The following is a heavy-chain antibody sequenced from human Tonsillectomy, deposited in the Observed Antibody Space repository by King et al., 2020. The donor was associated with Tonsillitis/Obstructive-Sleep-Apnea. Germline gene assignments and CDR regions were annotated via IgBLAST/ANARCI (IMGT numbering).Heavy chain of an antibody. CDR3: ARTDTTADYGMDV. CDR1: GFTFNSYA. J-gene: IGHJ6*02. Sequence: QVQLVESGGGVVQPGRSLRLSCAASGFTFNSYAMHWVRQAPGKGLEWVAVISYDGSNKYYADSVKGRFTISRDNSKNTLYVQMNSLRAEDTVVYYCARTDTTADYGMDVWGQGTTVTVSS. CDR2: ISYDGSNK. D-gene: IGHD4-17*01. V-gene: IGHV3-30*04.